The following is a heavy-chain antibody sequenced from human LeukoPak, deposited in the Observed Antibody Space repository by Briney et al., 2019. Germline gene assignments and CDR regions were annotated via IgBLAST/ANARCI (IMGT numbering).Heavy chain of an antibody. J-gene: IGHJ1*01. CDR2: ISSSGTTI. V-gene: IGHV3-48*03. CDR3: ARDYYDSSRGYFQH. CDR1: GFTFSSYE. Sequence: PGGSLRLSCAASGFTFSSYEMNWVRQAPGKGLEWVSYISSSGTTIYYADSVKGRFTVSRDNAKNSLYLQMNSLRVEDTAVYYCARDYYDSSRGYFQHWGQGTLVTVSS. D-gene: IGHD3-22*01.